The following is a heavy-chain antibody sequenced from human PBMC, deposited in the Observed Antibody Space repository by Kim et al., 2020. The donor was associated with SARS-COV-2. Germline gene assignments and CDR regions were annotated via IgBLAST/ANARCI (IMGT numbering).Heavy chain of an antibody. Sequence: GGSLRLSCAASGFTVSSNYMSWVRQAPGKGLEWVSVIYSGGSTYYADSVKGRFTISRHNSKNTLYLQMNSLRAEDTAVYYCARVNSGTTGLSDYYYGMDVWGQGTTVTVSS. CDR3: ARVNSGTTGLSDYYYGMDV. CDR1: GFTVSSNY. CDR2: IYSGGST. J-gene: IGHJ6*02. V-gene: IGHV3-53*04. D-gene: IGHD1-7*01.